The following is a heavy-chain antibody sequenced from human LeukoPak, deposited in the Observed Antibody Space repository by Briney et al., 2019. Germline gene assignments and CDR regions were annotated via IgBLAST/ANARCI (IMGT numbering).Heavy chain of an antibody. CDR3: ARDLYYYDSSGYYS. D-gene: IGHD3-22*01. CDR1: GYTFTGYY. Sequence: GASVKVSCKASGYTFTGYYMHWVRQAPGQGLEWMGCINPNSGGTNYAQKFQGRVTMTRDTSISTAYMELSRLRSDDTAVYYCARDLYYYDSSGYYSWGQGTLVTVSS. V-gene: IGHV1-2*02. CDR2: INPNSGGT. J-gene: IGHJ5*02.